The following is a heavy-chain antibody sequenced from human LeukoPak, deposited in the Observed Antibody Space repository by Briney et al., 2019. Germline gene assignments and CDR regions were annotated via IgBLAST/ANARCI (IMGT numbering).Heavy chain of an antibody. J-gene: IGHJ4*02. V-gene: IGHV1-46*01. D-gene: IGHD2-21*01. CDR3: AISHRGFDY. CDR1: GYTLTELS. CDR2: INPSGGST. Sequence: ASVKVSCKVSGYTLTELSMHWVRQAPGQGLEWMGIINPSGGSTSYAQKFQGRVTMTRDTSTSTVYMELSSLRSEDTAVYYCAISHRGFDYWGQGTLVTVSS.